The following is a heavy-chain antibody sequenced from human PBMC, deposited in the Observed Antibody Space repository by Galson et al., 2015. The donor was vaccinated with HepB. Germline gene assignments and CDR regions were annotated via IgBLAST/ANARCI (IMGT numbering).Heavy chain of an antibody. V-gene: IGHV3-21*01. CDR3: ARFCGGDCYDY. CDR2: ISSSSSYI. J-gene: IGHJ4*02. CDR1: GFTFSSYS. D-gene: IGHD2-21*01. Sequence: SLRLSCAASGFTFSSYSMNWVRQAPGKGLEWVSSISSSSSYIYYADSVKGRLTISRDNAKNTLYLQMNSLRAEDTAVYYCARFCGGDCYDYWGQGTLVTVSS.